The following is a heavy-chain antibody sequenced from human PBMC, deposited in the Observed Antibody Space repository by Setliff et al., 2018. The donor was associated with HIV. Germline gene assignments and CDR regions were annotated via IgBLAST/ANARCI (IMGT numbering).Heavy chain of an antibody. D-gene: IGHD3-22*01. CDR3: ARDYYYDSIGYRYFDY. CDR2: IIPILGIA. V-gene: IGHV1-69*10. J-gene: IGHJ4*02. Sequence: SVKVSCKASGGTFSSYAISWVRQAPGQGLEWMGGIIPILGIANYAQKFQGRVTITADKSTSTAYMELSSLRSEDTAVYYCARDYYYDSIGYRYFDYWGQGTLVTVSS. CDR1: GGTFSSYA.